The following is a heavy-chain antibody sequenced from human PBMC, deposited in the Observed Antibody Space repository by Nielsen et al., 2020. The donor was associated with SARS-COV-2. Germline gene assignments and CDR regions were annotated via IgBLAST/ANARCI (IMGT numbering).Heavy chain of an antibody. D-gene: IGHD6-19*01. V-gene: IGHV3-23*01. CDR3: AKDKSDSVAGFDAFDI. CDR1: GFTFSNFA. Sequence: GGSLRLSCAASGFTFSNFAMNWVRQAPGKGLEWVSTIGVSGGGTYYADSLKGRFTISRDNSKNTLYLQMNSLRAEDTAAYYCAKDKSDSVAGFDAFDIWGQGTMVTVSS. J-gene: IGHJ3*02. CDR2: IGVSGGGT.